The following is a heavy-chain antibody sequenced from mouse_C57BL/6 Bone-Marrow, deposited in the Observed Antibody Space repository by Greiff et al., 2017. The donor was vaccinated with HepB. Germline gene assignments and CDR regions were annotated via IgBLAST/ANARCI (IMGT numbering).Heavy chain of an antibody. CDR1: GFNIKNTY. Sequence: EVNVVESVAELVRPGASVKLSCTASGFNIKNTYMHWVKQRPEQGLEWIGRIDPANGNTKYAPKFQGKATITADTSSNTAYLQLSSLTSEDTAIYYCAFGDGYYPTFDYWGQGTTLTVSS. J-gene: IGHJ2*01. CDR2: IDPANGNT. CDR3: AFGDGYYPTFDY. V-gene: IGHV14-3*01. D-gene: IGHD2-3*01.